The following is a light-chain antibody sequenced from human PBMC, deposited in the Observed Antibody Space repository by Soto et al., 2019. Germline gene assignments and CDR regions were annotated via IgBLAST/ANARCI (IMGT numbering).Light chain of an antibody. Sequence: EIVMTQSPATLSVSPGERATLSCRASQSVNRNLVWYQQKPGQAPRLLIYGASTRATGIPGRFSGSGYGTEFTLTISSLQSEDFAVYYCQQYNNCLWTFGQGTKVEIK. CDR1: QSVNRN. CDR3: QQYNNCLWT. V-gene: IGKV3-15*01. J-gene: IGKJ1*01. CDR2: GAS.